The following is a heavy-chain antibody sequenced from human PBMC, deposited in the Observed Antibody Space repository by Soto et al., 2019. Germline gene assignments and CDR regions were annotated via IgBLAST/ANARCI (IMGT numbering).Heavy chain of an antibody. V-gene: IGHV3-30*18. CDR3: AKDRKVPEAGHLKAYYFDY. D-gene: IGHD6-13*01. J-gene: IGHJ4*02. CDR1: GFTFSSYG. CDR2: ISYDGSNK. Sequence: QVQLVESGGGVVQPGRSLRLSCAASGFTFSSYGMHWVRQAPGKGLEWVAVISYDGSNKYYADSVKGRFTISRDNSKNTLYLQMNSLRAEDTAVYYCAKDRKVPEAGHLKAYYFDYWGQGTLVTVSS.